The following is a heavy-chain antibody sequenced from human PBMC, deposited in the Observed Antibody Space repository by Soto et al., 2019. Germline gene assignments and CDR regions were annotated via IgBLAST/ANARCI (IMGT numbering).Heavy chain of an antibody. J-gene: IGHJ4*02. D-gene: IGHD3-22*01. Sequence: SVKVSCKASGYTFTSYGISWVRQAPGQGLDWMGGIIPIFGTANYAQKFQGRVTITADESTSTAYMELSSLRSEDTAVYYCARSYSRDYDSSGYSYYFDYWGQGTLVTVSS. V-gene: IGHV1-69*13. CDR3: ARSYSRDYDSSGYSYYFDY. CDR2: IIPIFGTA. CDR1: GYTFTSYG.